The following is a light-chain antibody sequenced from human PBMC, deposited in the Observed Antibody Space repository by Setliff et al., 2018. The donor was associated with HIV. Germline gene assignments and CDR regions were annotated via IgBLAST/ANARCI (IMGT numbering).Light chain of an antibody. CDR2: DIN. CDR3: SSYTSSSTFLV. V-gene: IGLV2-14*03. J-gene: IGLJ3*02. CDR1: SSDVGGYEF. Sequence: QSVLTQPASVSGSPGQSTTISCTGTSSDVGGYEFVSWYQLHPGKAPKLMIYDINKRSSGVSNRFSGSKSGDTASLTISGLQAEDEADYFCSSYTSSSTFLVFGGGTK.